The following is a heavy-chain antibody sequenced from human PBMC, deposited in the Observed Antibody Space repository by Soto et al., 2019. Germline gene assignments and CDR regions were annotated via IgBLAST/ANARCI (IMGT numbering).Heavy chain of an antibody. CDR1: GYTFTSYD. Sequence: GASVKVSCKASGYTFTSYDINWVRQATGQGLEWMGWMNPNSGNTGYAQKFQGRVTMTRNTSISTAYMELSSLGSEDTAVYYCARGLVRDTAMVSYFDYWGQGTLVTVSS. V-gene: IGHV1-8*01. J-gene: IGHJ4*02. CDR3: ARGLVRDTAMVSYFDY. CDR2: MNPNSGNT. D-gene: IGHD5-18*01.